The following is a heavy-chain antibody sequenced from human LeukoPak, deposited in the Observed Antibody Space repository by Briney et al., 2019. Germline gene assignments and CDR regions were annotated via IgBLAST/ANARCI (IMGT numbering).Heavy chain of an antibody. V-gene: IGHV3-74*01. Sequence: GGSLRLSCAASGFTFGNSWVHWVRQAPGKGLVWGSLINDDGSTTTYADSVKGRFTISRDNAKNTLSLQMNSLTIEDTAVYYCVVVVEPADSDGFDVWGQGTMITVSS. D-gene: IGHD2-2*01. CDR1: GFTFGNSW. J-gene: IGHJ3*01. CDR2: INDDGSTT. CDR3: VVVVEPADSDGFDV.